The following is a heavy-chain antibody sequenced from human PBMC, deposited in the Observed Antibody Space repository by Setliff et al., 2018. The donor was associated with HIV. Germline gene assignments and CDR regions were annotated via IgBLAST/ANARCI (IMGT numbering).Heavy chain of an antibody. CDR1: GGSFSDYY. Sequence: PSETLSLTCGVYGGSFSDYYWTWIRQPPGKEPEWIGEINHSGSTNYNPSLKSRVTISVDTSKNQFSLKLTSVTAADTAVYYCARGSGRFCGGGRCSAFDYWGQGTQVTVSS. CDR2: INHSGST. D-gene: IGHD2-15*01. V-gene: IGHV4-34*01. J-gene: IGHJ4*02. CDR3: ARGSGRFCGGGRCSAFDY.